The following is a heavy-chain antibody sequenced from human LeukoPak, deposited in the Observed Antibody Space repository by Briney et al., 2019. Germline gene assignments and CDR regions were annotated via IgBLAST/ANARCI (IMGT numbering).Heavy chain of an antibody. CDR2: ISGSGSST. CDR1: GFTFSSYA. V-gene: IGHV3-23*01. CDR3: AKEGAVTLIYGMDV. Sequence: PGGSLRLSCAVSGFTFSSYAMSWVRQAPGKGLEWVSGISGSGSSTYYADSVKGRFTISRDNSKNMLYLQMNSLRAEDTAVYYCAKEGAVTLIYGMDVWGQGTTVTVSS. D-gene: IGHD4-17*01. J-gene: IGHJ6*02.